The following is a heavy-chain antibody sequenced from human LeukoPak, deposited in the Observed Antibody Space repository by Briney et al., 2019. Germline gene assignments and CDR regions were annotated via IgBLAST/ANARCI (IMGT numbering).Heavy chain of an antibody. CDR2: IKQDGSEK. CDR3: ARGGPRYCSGGSCHGAFDI. Sequence: PGGSLRLSCAASGFTFSSYWMSWVRQAPGKGLEWVANIKQDGSEKYYVDSVKGRFTISRDNAKNSLYLQMNSLRAEDTAVYYCARGGPRYCSGGSCHGAFDIWGQGTMVTVSS. V-gene: IGHV3-7*01. J-gene: IGHJ3*02. D-gene: IGHD2-15*01. CDR1: GFTFSSYW.